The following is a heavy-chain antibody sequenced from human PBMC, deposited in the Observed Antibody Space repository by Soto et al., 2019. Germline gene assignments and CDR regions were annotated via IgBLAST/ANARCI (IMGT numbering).Heavy chain of an antibody. CDR2: ISGSGGST. D-gene: IGHD3-10*01. V-gene: IGHV3-23*01. Sequence: GGSLRLSCAASGFTFSSYAMRWVRQAPGKGLEWVSAISGSGGSTYYADSVKGRFTISRDNSKNTLYLQMNSLRAEDTDVYYGEKDTEVLWYGELSSGMDVWGQGTTVTVSS. J-gene: IGHJ6*02. CDR3: EKDTEVLWYGELSSGMDV. CDR1: GFTFSSYA.